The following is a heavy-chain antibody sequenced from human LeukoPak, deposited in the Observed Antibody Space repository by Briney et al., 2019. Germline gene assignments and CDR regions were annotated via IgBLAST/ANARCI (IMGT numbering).Heavy chain of an antibody. D-gene: IGHD4-17*01. CDR1: GFTFSSYD. CDR2: ISGSGGST. J-gene: IGHJ3*02. V-gene: IGHV3-23*01. CDR3: VLYGDYESPDGFDI. Sequence: GGSLRLSCAASGFTFSSYDMHWVRQATGKGLEWVSAISGSGGSTYYADSVKGRFTISRDNSKNTLYLQMNSLRAEDTAVYYCVLYGDYESPDGFDIWGQGTMVTVSS.